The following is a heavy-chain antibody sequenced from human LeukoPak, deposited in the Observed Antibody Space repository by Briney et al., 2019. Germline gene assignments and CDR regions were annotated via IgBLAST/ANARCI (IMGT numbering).Heavy chain of an antibody. CDR3: AKRPSDYGDYVSYFDY. V-gene: IGHV3-30*18. CDR1: GFSFISYG. Sequence: GGSLRLSCAASGFSFISYGMHWVRQAPGKGLVWVGVISDDGRRKDYADSVKGRFTISRDNSKDTLYLQMNSLRAEDTAVYYCAKRPSDYGDYVSYFDYWGQGTLVTVSS. J-gene: IGHJ4*02. D-gene: IGHD4-17*01. CDR2: ISDDGRRK.